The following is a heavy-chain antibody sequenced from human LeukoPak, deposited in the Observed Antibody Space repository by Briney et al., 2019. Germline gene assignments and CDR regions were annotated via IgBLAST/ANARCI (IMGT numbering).Heavy chain of an antibody. CDR1: GFTFSSYE. Sequence: GGSLRLSCAASGFTFSSYEMTWVRQAPGMGLEWVSYISSSGSTIYYADSVKGRFTISRDNAKNSLYLQMNSLRAEDTAVYYCAHGSMYQLDYWGQGTLVTVSS. D-gene: IGHD2-2*01. CDR2: ISSSGSTI. V-gene: IGHV3-48*03. J-gene: IGHJ4*02. CDR3: AHGSMYQLDY.